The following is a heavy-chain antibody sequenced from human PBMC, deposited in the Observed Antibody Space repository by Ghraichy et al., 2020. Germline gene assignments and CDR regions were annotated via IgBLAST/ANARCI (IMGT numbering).Heavy chain of an antibody. CDR3: ARASTVVRFYYVDGMDV. CDR2: ISSSSRAI. J-gene: IGHJ6*02. D-gene: IGHD4-23*01. Sequence: GGSLRLSCVGSGFPFGSYNMNWVRQSPGKGLEWVSYISSSSRAIFYADSVKGRFTISRDNAQNSLYLQMKSLRDEDTAIYYCARASTVVRFYYVDGMDVWGPGTTVTVS. CDR1: GFPFGSYN. V-gene: IGHV3-48*02.